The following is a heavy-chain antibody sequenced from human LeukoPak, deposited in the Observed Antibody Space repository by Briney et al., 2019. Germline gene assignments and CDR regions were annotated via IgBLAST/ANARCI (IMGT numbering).Heavy chain of an antibody. CDR3: VRHVGRGDYYDSSGY. V-gene: IGHV4-30-4*08. CDR1: AGSISSGDYY. J-gene: IGHJ4*02. Sequence: SETLSLTCTVSAGSISSGDYYWSWIRQSPGEGLEWIGYIHYSGKTYYSPSLESRVTMSLDKSKKQFSLKLSSVTAADTAVYYCVRHVGRGDYYDSSGYWGQGTLVTVSS. D-gene: IGHD3-22*01. CDR2: IHYSGKT.